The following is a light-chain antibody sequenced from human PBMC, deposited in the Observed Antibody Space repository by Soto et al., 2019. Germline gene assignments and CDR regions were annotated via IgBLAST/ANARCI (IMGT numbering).Light chain of an antibody. CDR2: EVS. J-gene: IGLJ1*01. V-gene: IGLV2-23*02. CDR1: SSDVGSYNL. CDR3: CSYAGSSTLYV. Sequence: HSALTQPASVSGSPGQSITISCTGTSSDVGSYNLVSWYQQHPGKAPKLMIYEVSKRPSGVSNRFSGSKSGNTASLTVSGLQAEDEADYYCCSYAGSSTLYVFGTGTKVTV.